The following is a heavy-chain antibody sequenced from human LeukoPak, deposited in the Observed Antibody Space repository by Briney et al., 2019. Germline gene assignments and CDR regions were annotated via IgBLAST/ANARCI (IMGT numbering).Heavy chain of an antibody. Sequence: ASVKVSCKASGYTLTSYCMNWVRQAPGQGLEWMGIISPSDSGAMYAQKFQGRVVMTRDASTSTVYMELSSLRSEDTAIYYCARDSIIGTTGWFDSWGQGTLVTVSS. CDR3: ARDSIIGTTGWFDS. CDR2: ISPSDSGA. J-gene: IGHJ5*01. D-gene: IGHD1-20*01. V-gene: IGHV1-46*01. CDR1: GYTLTSYC.